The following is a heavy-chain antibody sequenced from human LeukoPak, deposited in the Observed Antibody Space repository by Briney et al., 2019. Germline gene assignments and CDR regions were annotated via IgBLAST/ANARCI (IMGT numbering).Heavy chain of an antibody. V-gene: IGHV3-7*01. CDR3: ARDVSGSLDY. D-gene: IGHD1-26*01. CDR2: IKQDGSVK. CDR1: GFTFNTYW. Sequence: PGGSLRLSCAASGFTFNTYWMAWVRRAPGKGLEWVANIKQDGSVKNYVGSVKGRFTISRDDAKNSVYLQMNSLKTEDTAVYYCARDVSGSLDYWGKGTLVTVSA. J-gene: IGHJ4*02.